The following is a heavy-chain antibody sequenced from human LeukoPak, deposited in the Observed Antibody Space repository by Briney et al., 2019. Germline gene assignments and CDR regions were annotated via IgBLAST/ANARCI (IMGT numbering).Heavy chain of an antibody. J-gene: IGHJ4*02. D-gene: IGHD2-21*01. CDR1: GYTFTSYY. CDR3: AREGEVIVTDNLFY. V-gene: IGHV1-46*01. CDR2: INPSGGST. Sequence: VASVKVSCKASGYTFTSYYMHWVRQAPGQGLECMGIINPSGGSTTYAQMFQGRVTMTRDTSTRTVYMELSSLRSEDTAAYYCAREGEVIVTDNLFYWGQGTLVTVSS.